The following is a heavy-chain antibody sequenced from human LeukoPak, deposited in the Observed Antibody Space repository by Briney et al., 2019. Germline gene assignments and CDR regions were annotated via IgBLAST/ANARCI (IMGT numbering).Heavy chain of an antibody. D-gene: IGHD3-3*01. CDR3: ARGYYDFWSGYFTSPDYYYYYMDV. V-gene: IGHV1-2*02. CDR1: GYTFGTHW. J-gene: IGHJ6*03. CDR2: INPNSGGT. Sequence: ASVKVSCKASGYTFGTHWMHWVRQAPGQGLEWMGWINPNSGGTNYAQKFQGRVTMTRDTSISTAYMELSRLRSDDTAVYYCARGYYDFWSGYFTSPDYYYYYMDVWGKGTTVTVSS.